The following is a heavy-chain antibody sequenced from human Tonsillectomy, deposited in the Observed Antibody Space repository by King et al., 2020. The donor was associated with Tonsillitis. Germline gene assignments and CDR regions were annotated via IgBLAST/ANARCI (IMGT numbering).Heavy chain of an antibody. J-gene: IGHJ5*02. D-gene: IGHD1-7*01. V-gene: IGHV4-39*01. CDR2: IYYSGST. CDR3: ARHSYNWNYGRAGEDWFDP. Sequence: LQLQESGPGLVKPSETLSLTCTVSGGSISSSSYYWGWIRQPPGKGLEWIGSIYYSGSTYYNPSLESRVTISVDTSKNQFSLKLSSVTAADTAVYYFARHSYNWNYGRAGEDWFDPWGQGTLVTVSS. CDR1: GGSISSSSYY.